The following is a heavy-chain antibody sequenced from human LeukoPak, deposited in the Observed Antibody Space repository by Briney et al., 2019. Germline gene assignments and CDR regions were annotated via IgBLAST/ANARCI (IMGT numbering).Heavy chain of an antibody. V-gene: IGHV4-39*07. CDR1: GGSISSSSYY. CDR2: IYYSGST. J-gene: IGHJ4*02. CDR3: ARERRDSSGYLHYFDY. Sequence: PSETLSLTCTVSGGSISSSSYYWGWIRQPPGKGLEWIGSIYYSGSTYYNPSLKSRVTISVDTSKNQFSLKLSSVTAADTAVYYCARERRDSSGYLHYFDYWGQGTLVTVSS. D-gene: IGHD3-22*01.